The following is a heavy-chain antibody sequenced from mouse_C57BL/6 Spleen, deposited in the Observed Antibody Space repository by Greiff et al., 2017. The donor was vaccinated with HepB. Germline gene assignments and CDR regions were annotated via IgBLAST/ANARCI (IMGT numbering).Heavy chain of an antibody. CDR1: GYAFSSSW. D-gene: IGHD2-2*01. CDR3: ARRGYDGDYFDY. Sequence: QVQLKESGPELVKPGASVKISCKASGYAFSSSWMNWVKQRPGKGLEWIGRIYPGDGDTNYNGKFKGKATLTADNSSSTAYMQLSSLTSEDSAVYFCARRGYDGDYFDYWGQGTTLTVSS. V-gene: IGHV1-82*01. CDR2: IYPGDGDT. J-gene: IGHJ2*01.